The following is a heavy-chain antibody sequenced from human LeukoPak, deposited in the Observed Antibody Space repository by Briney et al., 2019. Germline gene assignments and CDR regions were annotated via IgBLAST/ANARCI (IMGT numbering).Heavy chain of an antibody. CDR3: AKASSGWLHPFDY. D-gene: IGHD6-19*01. CDR1: GFTFSTYG. Sequence: AGGSLRLSCAASGFTFSTYGMSWVRQAPGKGLEWVSVIYSGGSTYYADSVKGRFTISRDNSKNTLYLQMNSLRAEDTAVYYCAKASSGWLHPFDYWGQGTLVTVSS. J-gene: IGHJ4*02. V-gene: IGHV3-53*01. CDR2: IYSGGST.